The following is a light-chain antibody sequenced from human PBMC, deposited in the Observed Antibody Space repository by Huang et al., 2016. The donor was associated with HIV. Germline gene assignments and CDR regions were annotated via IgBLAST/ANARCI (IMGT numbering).Light chain of an antibody. Sequence: EIVMTQSPAALSVSPGERATLSCRASQSVSSSLAWYQQKPGQAPRLLIYGASTRATGVPARFSGSGSGTEFTLTISSLQSEDYAVYYCQQYINWPPFTFGQGTKLDIK. V-gene: IGKV3-15*01. CDR3: QQYINWPPFT. CDR1: QSVSSS. J-gene: IGKJ2*01. CDR2: GAS.